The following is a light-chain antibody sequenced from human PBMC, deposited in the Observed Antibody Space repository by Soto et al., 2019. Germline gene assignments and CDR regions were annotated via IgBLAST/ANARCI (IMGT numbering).Light chain of an antibody. Sequence: QAVVTQPPSVSAAPGQKVTISCSGSSPNIGNNYVSWYQHLPGTAPKLLVYDNNKRPSGIPDRFSGSKSDTSATLDITGLQPGDEADYYCGSWDSPLTDYVLGSGTKLTVL. CDR3: GSWDSPLTDYV. CDR1: SPNIGNNY. J-gene: IGLJ1*01. CDR2: DNN. V-gene: IGLV1-51*01.